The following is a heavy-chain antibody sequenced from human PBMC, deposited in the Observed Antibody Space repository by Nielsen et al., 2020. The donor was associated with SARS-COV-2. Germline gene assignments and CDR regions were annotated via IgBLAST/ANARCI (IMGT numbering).Heavy chain of an antibody. CDR1: GFSINKFG. Sequence: GGSLRLSCEASGFSINKFGMHWVRQAPGKGLDWVTFISYDGSVKYYANSVKGRFTISTDMSKNTLYLQMNSLRSEDTAVYYCARHDYGGNSPIDSWGQGTLVTVSS. CDR2: ISYDGSVK. J-gene: IGHJ4*02. D-gene: IGHD4-23*01. V-gene: IGHV3-30*03. CDR3: ARHDYGGNSPIDS.